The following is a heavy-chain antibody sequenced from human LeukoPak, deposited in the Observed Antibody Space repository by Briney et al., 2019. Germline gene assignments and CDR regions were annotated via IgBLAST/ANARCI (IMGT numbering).Heavy chain of an antibody. CDR1: GFTFSSYW. J-gene: IGHJ5*02. CDR3: ARGVVPAAKVNWFDP. V-gene: IGHV3-7*01. D-gene: IGHD2-2*01. Sequence: PGGSLRLSCAASGFTFSSYWMSWVRQAPGKGLEGVANIKQDGSEKYYVDSVKGRFTISRDNAKNSLYLQMNSLRAEDTAVYYCARGVVPAAKVNWFDPWGQGTLVTVSS. CDR2: IKQDGSEK.